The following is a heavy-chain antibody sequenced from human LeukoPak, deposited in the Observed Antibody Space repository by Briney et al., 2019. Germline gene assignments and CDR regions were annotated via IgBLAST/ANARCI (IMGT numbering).Heavy chain of an antibody. J-gene: IGHJ6*03. Sequence: GGSLRLSCAASGFAFSTYAMSWVRQAPGKGLEWVSLIGGSDGRTRYADSVKGRFTISRDNSKNTLYLEMNSLRAEDTAVYYCAKDSSSYDWGYMDVWGKGTTVTISS. CDR1: GFAFSTYA. D-gene: IGHD3-22*01. V-gene: IGHV3-23*01. CDR2: IGGSDGRT. CDR3: AKDSSSYDWGYMDV.